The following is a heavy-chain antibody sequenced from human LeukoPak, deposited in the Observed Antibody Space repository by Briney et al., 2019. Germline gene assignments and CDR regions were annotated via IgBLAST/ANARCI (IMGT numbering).Heavy chain of an antibody. CDR1: GYTFTSYD. Sequence: ASVKVSCEASGYTFTSYDINWVRQATGQGLEWMGWMNPNSGNTGYAQKFQGRVTMTRNTSISTAYMELSSLRSEDTAVYYCARRVLLYDILTADSRYYYYYMDVWGRGTTVTISS. V-gene: IGHV1-8*01. CDR3: ARRVLLYDILTADSRYYYYYMDV. CDR2: MNPNSGNT. J-gene: IGHJ6*03. D-gene: IGHD3-9*01.